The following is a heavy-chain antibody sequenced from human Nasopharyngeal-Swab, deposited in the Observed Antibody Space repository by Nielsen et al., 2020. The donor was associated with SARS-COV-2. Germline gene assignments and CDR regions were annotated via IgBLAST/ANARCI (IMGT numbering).Heavy chain of an antibody. V-gene: IGHV3-21*01. D-gene: IGHD3-9*01. J-gene: IGHJ6*02. CDR2: ISSSSTYI. CDR3: ARGCVLTGPSCYYYGMDV. CDR1: GFTFSSYN. Sequence: GGSLRLSFAASGFTFSSYNMNWARQAPGKGLEWVSSISSSSTYIYYADSVKGRFTISRDNAKNSLYLQMNSLRAEDTAVYYCARGCVLTGPSCYYYGMDVWGQGTTVTVSS.